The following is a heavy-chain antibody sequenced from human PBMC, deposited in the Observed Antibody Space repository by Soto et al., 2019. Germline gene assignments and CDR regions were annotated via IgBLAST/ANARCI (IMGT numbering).Heavy chain of an antibody. CDR1: GFTFGSYS. CDR3: ARDRDSSGPYYYYYYGMDV. CDR2: ISSSSSYI. D-gene: IGHD3-22*01. J-gene: IGHJ6*02. Sequence: PGGSLRLSCAASGFTFGSYSMNWVRQAPGKGLEWVSSISSSSSYIYYADSVKGRFTISRDNAKNSLYLQMNSLRAEDTAVYYCARDRDSSGPYYYYYYGMDVWGQGTTVTVSS. V-gene: IGHV3-21*01.